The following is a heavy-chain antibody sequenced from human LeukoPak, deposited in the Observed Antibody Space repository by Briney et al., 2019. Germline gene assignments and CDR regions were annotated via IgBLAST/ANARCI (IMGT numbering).Heavy chain of an antibody. D-gene: IGHD2-15*01. V-gene: IGHV3-21*01. CDR3: ARSRGYYCSAGSCYYPFDY. J-gene: IGHJ4*02. Sequence: GGSLRLSCAVSGFSFSSYSMNWVRQAPGKGLEWVSSISSSSSYIYYADSMKGRFTISRDNAKKSLYVQMNSLRAEDTAVYYCARSRGYYCSAGSCYYPFDYWGQGTLVTVSS. CDR2: ISSSSSYI. CDR1: GFSFSSYS.